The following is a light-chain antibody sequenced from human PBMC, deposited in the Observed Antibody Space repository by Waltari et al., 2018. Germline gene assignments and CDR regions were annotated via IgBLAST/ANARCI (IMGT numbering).Light chain of an antibody. CDR2: DAS. CDR1: QSVSSY. Sequence: EIVLTQSPATLSLYPGATTTLSCRASQSVSSYLACYQHKPGQAPRLLIYDASNRATGIPAMFSGSGSGTDFTLTISSLEPEDFAVYYCQQHSNLITFGQGTRLEIK. V-gene: IGKV3-11*01. CDR3: QQHSNLIT. J-gene: IGKJ5*01.